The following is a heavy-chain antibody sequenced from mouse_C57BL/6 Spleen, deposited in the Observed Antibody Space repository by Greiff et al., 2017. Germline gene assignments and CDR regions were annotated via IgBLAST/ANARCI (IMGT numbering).Heavy chain of an antibody. J-gene: IGHJ2*01. CDR1: GYAFSSSW. CDR2: IYPGDGDT. Sequence: VQVVESGPELVKPGASVKISCKASGYAFSSSWMNWVKQRPGKGLEWIGRIYPGDGDTNYNGKFKGKATLTADKSSSTAYMQLSSLTSEDSAVYFCARDGNYAYYFDYWGQGTTLTVSS. D-gene: IGHD2-1*01. V-gene: IGHV1-82*01. CDR3: ARDGNYAYYFDY.